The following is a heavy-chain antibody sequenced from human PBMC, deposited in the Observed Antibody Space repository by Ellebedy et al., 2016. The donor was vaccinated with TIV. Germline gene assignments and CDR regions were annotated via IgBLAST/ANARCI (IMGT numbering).Heavy chain of an antibody. V-gene: IGHV3-66*01. J-gene: IGHJ4*02. CDR3: ARDTAMAADY. CDR1: GFTVSSNY. CDR2: IYSGGST. D-gene: IGHD5-18*01. Sequence: GESLKIPCEGSGFTVSSNYMSWVRQAPGKGLEWVSVIYSGGSTYYADSVKGRFTISRDNSKNTLYLQMNSRRAEDTAVYYCARDTAMAADYWGQGTLVTVSS.